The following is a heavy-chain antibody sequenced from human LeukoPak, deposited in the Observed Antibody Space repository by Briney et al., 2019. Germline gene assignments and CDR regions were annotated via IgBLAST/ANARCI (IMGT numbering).Heavy chain of an antibody. D-gene: IGHD6-13*01. CDR2: IYYSGST. CDR1: GGSISSGGYY. CDR3: ARGGVAAAGTFQFDY. Sequence: SETLSLTCTVSGGSISSGGYYWSWIRQHPGKGLEWIGYIYYSGSTYYNPSLKSRVTISVDTSKNQFSLKLSSVTAADTAVYYCARGGVAAAGTFQFDYWGQGTLVTVSS. J-gene: IGHJ4*02. V-gene: IGHV4-31*03.